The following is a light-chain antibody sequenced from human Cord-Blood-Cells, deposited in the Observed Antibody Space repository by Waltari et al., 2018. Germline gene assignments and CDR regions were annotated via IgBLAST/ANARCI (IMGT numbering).Light chain of an antibody. J-gene: IGKJ4*01. CDR2: VAS. V-gene: IGKV3-20*01. CDR3: QQYGSSPPLT. Sequence: EIVLTQSPGTLSLSPGERATLSCRASQSVSSSYLAWYQQNPGQAPGLLIYVASSRATGIPDRFSGGGSGTDFTLPISRLEPEDFAGNYCQQYGSSPPLTFGGGTKVEIK. CDR1: QSVSSSY.